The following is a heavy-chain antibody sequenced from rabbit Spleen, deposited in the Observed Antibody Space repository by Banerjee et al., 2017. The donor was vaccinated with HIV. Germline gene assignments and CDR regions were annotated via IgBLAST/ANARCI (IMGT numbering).Heavy chain of an antibody. CDR3: ARDGAGGSYFAL. V-gene: IGHV1S40*01. J-gene: IGHJ3*01. D-gene: IGHD8-1*01. CDR1: GFSFSSDYD. Sequence: EESGGGLVKPGASLTLTCTASGFSFSSDYDMCWVRQAPGKGLEWIGCIYTGNRKTYYAGWAKGRFTISKTSSTTVSLQMTSLTAADTATYFCARDGAGGSYFALWAQGTLVTVS. CDR2: IYTGNRKT.